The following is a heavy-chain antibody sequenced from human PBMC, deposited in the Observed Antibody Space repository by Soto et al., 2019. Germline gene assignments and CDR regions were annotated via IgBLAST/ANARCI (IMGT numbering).Heavy chain of an antibody. CDR3: ARDIKYYYDSSGYYNWFDP. Sequence: SETLSLTCAVSGGSIISGGYSWSWIRQPPGKGLEWIGYTYHSGTTYYNPSLKSRVTISVDRSKNQFSLKLSSVTAADTAVYYCARDIKYYYDSSGYYNWFDPWGQGMLVTVSS. D-gene: IGHD3-22*01. J-gene: IGHJ5*02. CDR1: GGSIISGGYS. V-gene: IGHV4-30-2*01. CDR2: TYHSGTT.